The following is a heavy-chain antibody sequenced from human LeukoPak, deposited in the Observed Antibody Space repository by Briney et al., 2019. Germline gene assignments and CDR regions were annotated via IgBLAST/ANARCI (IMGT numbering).Heavy chain of an antibody. Sequence: SETLSLTCTVSGGSISSSSYYWGWIRQPPGKGQEWIGSIYYSGSTYYNPSLKSRVTISVDTSKNQFSLKLSSVTAADTAVYYCARECSSTSCYSNYMDVWGKGTTVTVSS. J-gene: IGHJ6*03. CDR3: ARECSSTSCYSNYMDV. CDR1: GGSISSSSYY. D-gene: IGHD2-2*02. V-gene: IGHV4-39*07. CDR2: IYYSGST.